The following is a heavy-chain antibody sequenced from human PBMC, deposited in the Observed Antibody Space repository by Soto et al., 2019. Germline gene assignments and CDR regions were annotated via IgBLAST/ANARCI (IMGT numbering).Heavy chain of an antibody. CDR1: GGSSSSYY. D-gene: IGHD3-22*01. CDR3: GRMGTYYYDSSGYFGLYYFDY. J-gene: IGHJ4*02. Sequence: SETLSLTCTVAGGSSSSYYWSWIRQPPGKGLEWIGYIYYSGSTNYNPSLKSRVTISVDTSKNQFSLKLSSVTAADTAVYYCGRMGTYYYDSSGYFGLYYFDYWGQGTLVTVSS. V-gene: IGHV4-59*01. CDR2: IYYSGST.